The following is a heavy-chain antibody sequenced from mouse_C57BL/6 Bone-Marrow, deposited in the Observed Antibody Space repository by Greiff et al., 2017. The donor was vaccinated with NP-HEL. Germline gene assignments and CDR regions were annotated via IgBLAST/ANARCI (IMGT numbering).Heavy chain of an antibody. CDR1: GYTFTSYG. CDR3: ARGIGPAWFAY. V-gene: IGHV1-81*01. CDR2: IYPRSGNT. Sequence: QVQLKQSGAELARPGASVKLSCKASGYTFTSYGISWVKQRTGQGLEWIGEIYPRSGNTYYNEKFKGKATLTADKSSSTAYMELRSLTSEDSAVYFCARGIGPAWFAYWGQGTLVTVSA. J-gene: IGHJ3*01.